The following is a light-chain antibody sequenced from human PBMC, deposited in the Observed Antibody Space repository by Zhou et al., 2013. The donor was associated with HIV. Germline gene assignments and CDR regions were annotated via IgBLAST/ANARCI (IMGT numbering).Light chain of an antibody. CDR3: QQSYTTPYT. CDR1: QGIRND. J-gene: IGKJ2*01. Sequence: AIQMTQSPSSLSASVGDRVTITCRASQGIRNDLGWYQQKPGKAPKLLIYAASSLQSGVPSRFSGSASGTDFTLTIARLQPEDLGTYYCQQSYTTPYTFGQGTKLEIK. V-gene: IGKV1-6*01. CDR2: AAS.